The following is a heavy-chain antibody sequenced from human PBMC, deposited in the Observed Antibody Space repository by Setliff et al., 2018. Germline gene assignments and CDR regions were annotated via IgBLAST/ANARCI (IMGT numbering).Heavy chain of an antibody. V-gene: IGHV4-39*07. Sequence: PSETLSLTCTVSGGSVSNSGFFWGWLRQAPGKGLEWIGEISHTGSTNYNPSLKSRVTISINTSKKQFSLMMNSVTAADTGVYFCASVVPTARRGRLYYYYMDVWDKGATVTVSS. D-gene: IGHD2-2*01. J-gene: IGHJ6*03. CDR3: ASVVPTARRGRLYYYYMDV. CDR1: GGSVSNSGFF. CDR2: ISHTGST.